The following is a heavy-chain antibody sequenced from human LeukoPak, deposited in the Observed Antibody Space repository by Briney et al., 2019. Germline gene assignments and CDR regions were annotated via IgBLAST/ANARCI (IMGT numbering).Heavy chain of an antibody. V-gene: IGHV3-64*01. J-gene: IGHJ4*02. D-gene: IGHD2-21*01. Sequence: GGSLRLSCAASGFTFSSYAMHWVRQAPGKGLEYVSAISSNGGSTYYANSVKGRFTISRDNSKNTLYLQMGSLRAEDMAVYYCAGGYSEVYYFDYWGQGTLVTVSS. CDR2: ISSNGGST. CDR3: AGGYSEVYYFDY. CDR1: GFTFSSYA.